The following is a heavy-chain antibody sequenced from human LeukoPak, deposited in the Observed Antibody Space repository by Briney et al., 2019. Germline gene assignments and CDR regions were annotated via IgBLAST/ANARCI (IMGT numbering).Heavy chain of an antibody. J-gene: IGHJ5*02. Sequence: GASVKVSCKASGYTFTGYYMHWVRQAPGQGLEWMGWINPNSGGTNYAQKLQGRVTMTTDTSTSTAYMELRSLRSDDTAVYYCARDRYCSGGSCYSFASLNNWFDPWGQGTLVTVSS. CDR2: INPNSGGT. V-gene: IGHV1-2*02. D-gene: IGHD2-15*01. CDR3: ARDRYCSGGSCYSFASLNNWFDP. CDR1: GYTFTGYY.